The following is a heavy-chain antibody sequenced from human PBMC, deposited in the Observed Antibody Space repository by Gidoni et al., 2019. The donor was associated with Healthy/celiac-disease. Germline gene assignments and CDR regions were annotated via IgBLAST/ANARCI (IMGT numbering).Heavy chain of an antibody. CDR1: GGNFRSYA. Sequence: QVQLVQSGAEVKKPGSSLKVSCKASGGNFRSYAISWVLQAPGQGLEWMGGIIPIFGTADYAQKFQGRVTITADESTSTAYMELSSLRSEDTAVYYCARGEMVGGYYYYGMDVWGQVTTVTVSS. D-gene: IGHD3-10*01. V-gene: IGHV1-69*01. J-gene: IGHJ6*02. CDR2: IIPIFGTA. CDR3: ARGEMVGGYYYYGMDV.